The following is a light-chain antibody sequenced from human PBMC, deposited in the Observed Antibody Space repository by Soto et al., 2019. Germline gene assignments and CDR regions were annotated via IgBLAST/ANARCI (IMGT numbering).Light chain of an antibody. J-gene: IGKJ1*01. CDR1: QRITT. CDR3: QQYYDWPT. Sequence: EIVLTQSPGTLSLSPGERATLFCRASQRITTVAWYQQKPGQAPRLLIYGLSIRAPGVPARFSVSGSGTEFTLTISSLQSEDFAVYFCQQYYDWPTFGQGTKVDI. V-gene: IGKV3-15*01. CDR2: GLS.